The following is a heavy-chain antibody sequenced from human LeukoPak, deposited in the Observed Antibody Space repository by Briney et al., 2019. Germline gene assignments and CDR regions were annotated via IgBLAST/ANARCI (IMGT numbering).Heavy chain of an antibody. Sequence: GGSLRLSCAASGFTFSSYWMNWFRQAPGKGLEWVANIKQDGSEKYYVDSVKGRFTISRDNAKNSLYLQMNSLRAEDTAVYYCARVGFGVHEFDYWGQGTLVTVSS. CDR3: ARVGFGVHEFDY. CDR1: GFTFSSYW. D-gene: IGHD2-15*01. V-gene: IGHV3-7*01. CDR2: IKQDGSEK. J-gene: IGHJ4*02.